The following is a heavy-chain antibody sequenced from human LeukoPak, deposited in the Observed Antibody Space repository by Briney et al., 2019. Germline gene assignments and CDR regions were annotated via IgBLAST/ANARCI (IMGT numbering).Heavy chain of an antibody. J-gene: IGHJ4*02. CDR2: ISSSGSTI. CDR3: ATAPATAATIDY. CDR1: GFTFSDYY. Sequence: GGSLRLSCAASGFTFSDYYMSWIRHAPGKGLEWVSYISSSGSTIYYADSVKGRFTISRDNAKNSLYLQMNSLRAEDTAVYYCATAPATAATIDYWGQGTLATVSS. V-gene: IGHV3-11*01. D-gene: IGHD2-15*01.